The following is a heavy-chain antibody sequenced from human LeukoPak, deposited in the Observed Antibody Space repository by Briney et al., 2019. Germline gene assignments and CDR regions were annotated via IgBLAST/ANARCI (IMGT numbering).Heavy chain of an antibody. CDR2: ISTDGRTT. V-gene: IGHV3-74*01. J-gene: IGHJ4*02. CDR3: ANTGFDY. CDR1: GFTFSSYW. Sequence: GGSLRLSCAASGFTFSSYWMHWVRQAPGKGLVWVSRISTDGRTTIYADSVKGRFTISRDNSKNTLYLQMNSLRAEETAVYYCANTGFDYWGQGTLVTVSS. D-gene: IGHD5-18*01.